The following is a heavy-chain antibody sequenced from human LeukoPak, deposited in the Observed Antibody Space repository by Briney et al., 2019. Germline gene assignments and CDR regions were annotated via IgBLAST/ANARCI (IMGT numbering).Heavy chain of an antibody. CDR3: ATRGDILTGYPYYFDY. CDR1: GFTFSSYA. CDR2: ISGSGGST. D-gene: IGHD3-9*01. V-gene: IGHV3-23*01. J-gene: IGHJ4*02. Sequence: GVSLRLSCAASGFTFSSYAMSWVRQAPGKGLEWVSAISGSGGSTYYADSVKGRFTISRDNSKNTLYLQMNSLRAEDTAVYYCATRGDILTGYPYYFDYWGQGTLVTVSS.